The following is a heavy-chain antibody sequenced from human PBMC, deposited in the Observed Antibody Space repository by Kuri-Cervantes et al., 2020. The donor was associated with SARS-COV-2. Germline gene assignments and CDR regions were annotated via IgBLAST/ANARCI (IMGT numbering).Heavy chain of an antibody. D-gene: IGHD3-3*01. CDR3: ARDTAALRPRYFWSGLTSYYYYGKDV. CDR1: GASISDTF. J-gene: IGHJ6*02. V-gene: IGHV4-4*08. Sequence: GSLRLSCTVSGASISDTFWSWFRQPPGKGLEWIGYIYYSGNSNYSGSSSYNPSLKSRITVSVDTSKNQFFLRLNSVTAADTAVYYCARDTAALRPRYFWSGLTSYYYYGKDVWGQGTTVTVSS. CDR2: IYYSGNSNYSGSS.